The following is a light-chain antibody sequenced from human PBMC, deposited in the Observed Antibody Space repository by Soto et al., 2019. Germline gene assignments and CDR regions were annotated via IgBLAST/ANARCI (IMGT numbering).Light chain of an antibody. V-gene: IGKV1-6*01. CDR3: LQDYNYTWT. CDR1: QGIRND. J-gene: IGKJ1*01. Sequence: AIQMTQSPSSLSASVGDRVTITCRASQGIRNDLGWYQQKPGKAPNLLIYAASSLQSGVPSRFSGSGSGTDFTLTISRLQPEDFATYYCLQDYNYTWTFGQGTKVDIK. CDR2: AAS.